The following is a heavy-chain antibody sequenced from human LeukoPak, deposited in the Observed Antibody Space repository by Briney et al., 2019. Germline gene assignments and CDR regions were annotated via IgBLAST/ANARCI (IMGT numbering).Heavy chain of an antibody. CDR3: AKPDYYDSSGYLGGYYFDY. D-gene: IGHD3-22*01. CDR1: GFTFADYA. J-gene: IGHJ4*02. CDR2: ISWNSGNI. Sequence: PGGSLRLSCAASGFTFADYAMHWVRQTPGKGLEWVSGISWNSGNIDYADSVKGRFTISRDNSKNSLYLQMNSLRTEDTALYYCAKPDYYDSSGYLGGYYFDYWGQGTLVTVSS. V-gene: IGHV3-43*02.